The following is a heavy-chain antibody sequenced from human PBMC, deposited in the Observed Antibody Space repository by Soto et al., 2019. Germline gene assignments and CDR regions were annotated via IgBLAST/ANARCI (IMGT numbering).Heavy chain of an antibody. V-gene: IGHV3-9*01. J-gene: IGHJ3*02. D-gene: IGHD2-21*01. CDR2: INYNSDAM. Sequence: EVQVVESGGGLVQTGRSLRLSCTGSGFSFDDYAMHWVRQVPGKGLEWVAGINYNSDAMGYADSVKGRFTISRDNAKNSLYLQMNSLKHEDTALYYCANTLYHLLGDDVFDMWGRVTMVTVSS. CDR3: ANTLYHLLGDDVFDM. CDR1: GFSFDDYA.